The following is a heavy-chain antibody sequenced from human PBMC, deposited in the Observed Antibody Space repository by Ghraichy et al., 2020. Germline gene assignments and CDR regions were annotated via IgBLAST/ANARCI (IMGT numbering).Heavy chain of an antibody. CDR1: GVAITGFY. J-gene: IGHJ6*02. V-gene: IGHV4-59*01. Sequence: SETLSLTCDVYGVAITGFYWSWVRQPPGKEPEWIAQIFHRGITNYNPSLESRVTISMDTAKSQLSLTLSSVTAADTAVYYCARDNYGDYVTSNYYYGMDVWGPGTTVTVSS. CDR3: ARDNYGDYVTSNYYYGMDV. D-gene: IGHD4-17*01. CDR2: IFHRGIT.